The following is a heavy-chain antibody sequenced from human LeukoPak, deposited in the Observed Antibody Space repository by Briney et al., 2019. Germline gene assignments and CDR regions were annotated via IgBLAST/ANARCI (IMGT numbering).Heavy chain of an antibody. J-gene: IGHJ4*02. CDR3: AKDRAYGDLFLDY. V-gene: IGHV3-30*18. CDR1: GFTFSSYG. Sequence: GTSLRLSCAASGFTFSSYGMHWVRQAPGKGLEWVAVISYGGSNKDYADSVKGRFTLSRDNSKNTLYLQMNSLRAEDTAVYYCAKDRAYGDLFLDYWGQGTLVTVSS. D-gene: IGHD4-17*01. CDR2: ISYGGSNK.